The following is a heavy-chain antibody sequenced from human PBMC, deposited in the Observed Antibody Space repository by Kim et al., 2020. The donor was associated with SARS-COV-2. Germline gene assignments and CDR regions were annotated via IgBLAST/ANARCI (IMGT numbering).Heavy chain of an antibody. CDR1: GFTFDDYA. CDR2: ISWNSGSM. Sequence: GGSLRLSCAASGFTFDDYAMHWVRQAPGKGLEWVSGISWNSGSMGYADSVKGRFTISRDNAKNSLYLQMNSLRAEDTALYYCAKDTTSGYDILTGPERYFDLWGRGTLVTVSS. J-gene: IGHJ2*01. CDR3: AKDTTSGYDILTGPERYFDL. D-gene: IGHD3-9*01. V-gene: IGHV3-9*01.